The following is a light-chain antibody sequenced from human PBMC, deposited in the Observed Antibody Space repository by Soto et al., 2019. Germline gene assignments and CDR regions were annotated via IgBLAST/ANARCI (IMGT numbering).Light chain of an antibody. CDR1: SSDVGNNNY. V-gene: IGLV2-14*03. Sequence: QSVLTQPASVSGSPGRSITISCTGTSSDVGNNNYVSWYQHNPGRAPKVMICDVTNRPSGVSNRFSGSKSGNTASLTISGLQAEDEADYYCSSFTGSSYVFGTGTRSPS. CDR3: SSFTGSSYV. CDR2: DVT. J-gene: IGLJ1*01.